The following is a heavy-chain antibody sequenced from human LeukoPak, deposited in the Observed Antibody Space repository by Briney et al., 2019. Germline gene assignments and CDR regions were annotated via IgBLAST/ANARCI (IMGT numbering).Heavy chain of an antibody. CDR1: GFTFTSYW. J-gene: IGHJ4*02. V-gene: IGHV3-7*01. CDR2: IKQDGSVK. Sequence: PGGSLRLSCAASGFTFTSYWMTWVRQAPGEGLEWVANIKQDGSVKNYVDSLRGRFTISRDNAKDSLYLQMNSLRAEDTAVYFCARNYYYRFDYWGQGTLVAVSS. CDR3: ARNYYYRFDY. D-gene: IGHD3-10*01.